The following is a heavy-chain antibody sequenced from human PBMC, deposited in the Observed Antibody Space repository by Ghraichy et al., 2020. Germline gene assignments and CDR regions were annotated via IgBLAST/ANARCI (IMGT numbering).Heavy chain of an antibody. CDR3: ARGRPTIFGVVSVRVGKNWFDP. Sequence: SETLSLTCAVYGGSFSGYYWSWIRQPPGKGLEWIGEINHSGSTNYNPSLKSRVTISVDTSKNQFSLKLSSVTAADTAVYYCARGRPTIFGVVSVRVGKNWFDPWGQGTLVTVSS. D-gene: IGHD3-3*01. J-gene: IGHJ5*02. CDR2: INHSGST. V-gene: IGHV4-34*01. CDR1: GGSFSGYY.